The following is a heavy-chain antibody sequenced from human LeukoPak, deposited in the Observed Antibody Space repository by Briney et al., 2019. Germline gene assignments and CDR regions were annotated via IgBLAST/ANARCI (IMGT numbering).Heavy chain of an antibody. CDR3: ARDDLPWGYFDY. V-gene: IGHV3-48*03. D-gene: IGHD3/OR15-3a*01. Sequence: GGSLRLSCAASRFTFSSYEMNWVRQAPGKGLEWVSYISSSGSTRYYADSVKGRFTISRDNAKNSLYLQMNSLRAEDTAIYYCARDDLPWGYFDYWGQGTLVTVSS. J-gene: IGHJ4*02. CDR2: ISSSGSTR. CDR1: RFTFSSYE.